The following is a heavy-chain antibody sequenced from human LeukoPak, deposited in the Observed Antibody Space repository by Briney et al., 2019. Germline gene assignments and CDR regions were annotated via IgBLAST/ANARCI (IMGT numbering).Heavy chain of an antibody. Sequence: PSETLSLTCTVSGGSVSSGTYYWSWIRQPPGKGLEWIGYIYYSGTTNYNPSLKSRVTISVDTSKNQFSLKLSSVAAADTAVYYCARDRVRGNSNPFFDYWGQGTLVTVSS. CDR3: ARDRVRGNSNPFFDY. V-gene: IGHV4-61*01. J-gene: IGHJ4*02. CDR1: GGSVSSGTYY. D-gene: IGHD4-11*01. CDR2: IYYSGTT.